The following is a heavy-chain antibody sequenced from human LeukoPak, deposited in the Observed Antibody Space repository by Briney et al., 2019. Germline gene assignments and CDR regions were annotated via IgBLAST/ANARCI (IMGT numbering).Heavy chain of an antibody. J-gene: IGHJ3*02. D-gene: IGHD4-23*01. CDR2: IIPIFGTA. Sequence: SVKVSCKASGGTFSSYAISWVRQAPGQGLEWMGGIIPIFGTANYAQKFQSRVTITADESTSTAYMDLSSLNSEDTAVYSCASPQYGGNSGSAFDIWGHGTMVTVSS. CDR3: ASPQYGGNSGSAFDI. CDR1: GGTFSSYA. V-gene: IGHV1-69*13.